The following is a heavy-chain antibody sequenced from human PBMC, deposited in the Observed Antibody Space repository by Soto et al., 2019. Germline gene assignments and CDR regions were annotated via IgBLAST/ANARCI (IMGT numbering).Heavy chain of an antibody. J-gene: IGHJ6*02. CDR2: ISSSSSYI. Sequence: KAGGSLRLSCAASGFTFSSYSMNWVRQAPGKGLEWVSSISSSSSYIYYADSVKGRFTISRDNAKNSLYLQMNSLRAEDTAVYYCARDAGYSYGYYYYYGMDVWGQGTTVTVSS. CDR3: ARDAGYSYGYYYYYGMDV. CDR1: GFTFSSYS. D-gene: IGHD5-18*01. V-gene: IGHV3-21*01.